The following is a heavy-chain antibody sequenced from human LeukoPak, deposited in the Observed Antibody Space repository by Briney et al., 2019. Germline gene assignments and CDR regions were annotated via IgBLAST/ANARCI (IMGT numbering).Heavy chain of an antibody. CDR1: GGTFSSYA. D-gene: IGHD3-10*01. CDR2: INPSGGST. V-gene: IGHV1-46*01. Sequence: ASVKVSCKASGGTFSSYAISWVRQAPGQGLEWMGIINPSGGSTSYAQKFQGRVTMTRDTSTSTVYMELSSLRSEDTAVYYCARGGAELPKGDWGQGTLVTVSS. J-gene: IGHJ4*02. CDR3: ARGGAELPKGD.